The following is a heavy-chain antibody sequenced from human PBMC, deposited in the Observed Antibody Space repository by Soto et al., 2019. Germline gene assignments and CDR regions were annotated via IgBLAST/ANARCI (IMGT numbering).Heavy chain of an antibody. V-gene: IGHV4-31*03. CDR3: ARSPQYDFWSGSWFDP. D-gene: IGHD3-3*01. CDR2: IYYSGST. J-gene: IGHJ5*02. CDR1: GGSISSGGYY. Sequence: SETLSLTCTVSGGSISSGGYYWSCIRQHPGKGLEWIGYIYYSGSTYYNPSLKSRVTISVDTSKNQFSLKLSSVTAADTAVYYCARSPQYDFWSGSWFDPWGQGTLVTSPQ.